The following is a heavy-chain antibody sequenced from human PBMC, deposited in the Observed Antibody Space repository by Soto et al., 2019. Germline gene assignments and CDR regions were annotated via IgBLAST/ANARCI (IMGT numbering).Heavy chain of an antibody. D-gene: IGHD6-19*01. CDR3: ARDYEYSSGWFSY. J-gene: IGHJ4*02. V-gene: IGHV3-30-3*01. CDR2: ISYDGSNK. Sequence: QVQLVESGGGVVQPGRSLRLSCAASGFTFSSYAMHWVRQAPGKGLEWVAVISYDGSNKYYADSVKGRFTISRDNSKNTLYLQMNSLSAEDTAVYYCARDYEYSSGWFSYWGQGTLVTVSS. CDR1: GFTFSSYA.